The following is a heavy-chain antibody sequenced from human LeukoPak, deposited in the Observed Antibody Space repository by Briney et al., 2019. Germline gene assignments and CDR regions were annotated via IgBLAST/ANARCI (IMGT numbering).Heavy chain of an antibody. V-gene: IGHV3-66*02. D-gene: IGHD3-3*01. CDR3: ARDLWDATGY. CDR1: GFSSTY. J-gene: IGHJ4*02. CDR2: IYSGDST. Sequence: GGSLRLSCVASGFSSTYMSWVRQAPGKGLEWVSVIYSGDSTYYADSVKGRLTIPRDISKNTVYLQMNSLRPEDTAVYHCARDLWDATGYWGQGTLVTVAS.